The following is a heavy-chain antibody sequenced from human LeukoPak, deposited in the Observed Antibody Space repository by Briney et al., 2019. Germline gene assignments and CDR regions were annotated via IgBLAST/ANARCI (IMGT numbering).Heavy chain of an antibody. D-gene: IGHD1-26*01. J-gene: IGHJ5*02. Sequence: SVKVSCKASGGTFSSYAISWVRQAPGQGLEWMGGIISIFGTANYAQKFQGRVTITADESTSTAYMELSSLRSEDTAVYYCARDSNSGSYWWFDPWGQGTLVTVSS. CDR1: GGTFSSYA. V-gene: IGHV1-69*13. CDR2: IISIFGTA. CDR3: ARDSNSGSYWWFDP.